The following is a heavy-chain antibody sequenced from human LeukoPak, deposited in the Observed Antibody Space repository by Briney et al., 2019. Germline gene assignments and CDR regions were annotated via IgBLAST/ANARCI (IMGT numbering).Heavy chain of an antibody. CDR1: GYTFTSYY. CDR2: INPSGGST. V-gene: IGHV1-46*01. Sequence: ASAKVSCKASGYTFTSYYMHWVRHAPGQGLEWMGIINPSGGSTSYAQKFQGRVTMTRDTSTSTVYMELSSLRSEDTAVYYCARDPAVAGFDYWGQGTLVTVSP. J-gene: IGHJ4*02. D-gene: IGHD6-19*01. CDR3: ARDPAVAGFDY.